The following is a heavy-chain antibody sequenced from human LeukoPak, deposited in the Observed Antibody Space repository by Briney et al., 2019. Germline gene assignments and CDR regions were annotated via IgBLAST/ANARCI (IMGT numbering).Heavy chain of an antibody. CDR2: IKSKIHGGTT. D-gene: IGHD2/OR15-2a*01. Sequence: GGSLRLSCATSGFTFSNAWMSWVRQAPGKGLEWVGRIKSKIHGGTTDYAAPVKGRFSISRDDSKDTLYLQMNSLETEDTAVYYCTTSTSPGIDYWGQGTLVTVSS. CDR1: GFTFSNAW. CDR3: TTSTSPGIDY. J-gene: IGHJ4*02. V-gene: IGHV3-15*01.